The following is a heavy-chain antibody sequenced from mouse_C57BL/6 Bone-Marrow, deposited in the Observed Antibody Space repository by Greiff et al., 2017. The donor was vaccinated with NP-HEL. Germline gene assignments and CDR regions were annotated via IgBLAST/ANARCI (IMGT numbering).Heavy chain of an antibody. CDR1: GYAFSSSW. CDR3: ARNPFYDGYFDY. Sequence: VQLQQSGPELVKPGASVKISCKASGYAFSSSWMNWVKQRPGKGLGWIGRIYPGDGDTNYNGKFKGKGTLTADKSSSTAYMQLSSLTSEDSAVYFCARNPFYDGYFDYWGQGTTLTVSS. J-gene: IGHJ2*01. V-gene: IGHV1-82*01. CDR2: IYPGDGDT. D-gene: IGHD2-12*01.